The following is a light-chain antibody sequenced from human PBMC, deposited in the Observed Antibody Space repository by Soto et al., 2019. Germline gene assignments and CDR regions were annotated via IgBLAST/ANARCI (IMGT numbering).Light chain of an antibody. V-gene: IGLV2-14*01. CDR2: DGT. CDR3: SSYTGRSTFV. CDR1: SSDVGAYDF. J-gene: IGLJ2*01. Sequence: QSALTQPASVSGSPGQSITISCTGTSSDVGAYDFVSWYQHYPGKAPKLVTFDGTNRPPGISDRFSGSKSGNTASLTISGLQAEDEAYYYCSSYTGRSTFVFGGGTKVTVL.